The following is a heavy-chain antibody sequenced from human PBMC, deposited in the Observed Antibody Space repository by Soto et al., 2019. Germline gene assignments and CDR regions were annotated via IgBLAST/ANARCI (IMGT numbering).Heavy chain of an antibody. CDR2: IWYDGSNK. CDR3: ARPQQLAPDAFDI. D-gene: IGHD6-13*01. Sequence: GGSLRLSCAASGFTFSSYGMHWVRQAPGKGLEWVAVIWYDGSNKYYADSVKGRFTISRDNSKNTLYLQMNSLRAEDTALYYCARPQQLAPDAFDIWGQGTMVTVSS. J-gene: IGHJ3*02. V-gene: IGHV3-33*01. CDR1: GFTFSSYG.